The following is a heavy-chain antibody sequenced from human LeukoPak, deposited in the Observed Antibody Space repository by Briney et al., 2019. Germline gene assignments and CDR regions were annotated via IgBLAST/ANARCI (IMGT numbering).Heavy chain of an antibody. J-gene: IGHJ4*02. D-gene: IGHD6-19*01. V-gene: IGHV1-2*02. CDR3: AREAVAGFDY. CDR1: GYTFISYG. CDR2: INPNSGGT. Sequence: ASVKVSCKASGYTFISYGIGWVRQAPGQGLEWMGWINPNSGGTNYAQKFQGRVTMTRDTSISTAYMELSRLRSDDTAVYYCAREAVAGFDYWGQGTLVTVSS.